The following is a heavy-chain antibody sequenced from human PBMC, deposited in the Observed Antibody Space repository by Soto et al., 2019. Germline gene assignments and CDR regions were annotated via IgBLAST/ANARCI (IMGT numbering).Heavy chain of an antibody. V-gene: IGHV2-26*01. J-gene: IGHJ5*01. Sequence: SGPTLVNPAETLTLTCTVSGLSLSNGKLGVSWIRQPPGKALEWLAHIFSSDDKSYSTSLRSRLTISKDTSRSQVVLTMTNLDPMDSATYYCALINDCSRTECYLDTVDLWGKGTLVTGSA. CDR2: IFSSDDK. CDR1: GLSLSNGKLG. D-gene: IGHD2-21*01. CDR3: ALINDCSRTECYLDTVDL.